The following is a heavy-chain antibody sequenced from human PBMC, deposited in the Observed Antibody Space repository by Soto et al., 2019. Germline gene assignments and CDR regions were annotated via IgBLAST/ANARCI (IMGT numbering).Heavy chain of an antibody. CDR1: GFTFDDYT. J-gene: IGHJ5*02. Sequence: GGSLRLSCAASGFTFDDYTMHWVRQAPGKGLEWVSLISWDGGSTYYADSVKGRFTISRDNSKNSLYLQMNSLRTEDTALYYCAKDSGIRGGSRWPVWFDPWGQGTLVTVSS. CDR2: ISWDGGST. CDR3: AKDSGIRGGSRWPVWFDP. D-gene: IGHD2-15*01. V-gene: IGHV3-43*01.